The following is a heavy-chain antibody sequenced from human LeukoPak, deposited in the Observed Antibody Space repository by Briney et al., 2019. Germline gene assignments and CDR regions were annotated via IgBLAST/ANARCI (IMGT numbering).Heavy chain of an antibody. CDR1: GLTFSDYY. J-gene: IGHJ4*02. CDR3: ARDLGSSWPKRAFDY. V-gene: IGHV3-11*04. Sequence: GGSLRLSCAASGLTFSDYYMSWIRPAPGKGLEWVSYISSSSSTIYYADSVKGRFTISRDNAKNSLYLQMNSLRAEDTAVYYCARDLGSSWPKRAFDYWGQGTLVTVSS. CDR2: ISSSSSTI. D-gene: IGHD6-13*01.